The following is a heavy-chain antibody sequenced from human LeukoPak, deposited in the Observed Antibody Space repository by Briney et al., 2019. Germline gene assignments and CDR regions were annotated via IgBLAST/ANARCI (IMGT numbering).Heavy chain of an antibody. CDR1: GFTFSTYD. CDR3: ARDQYAVDP. Sequence: GGTLRLSCATSGFTFSTYDINWVRQAPGKGLEWVSAISGSDATTYYADSVKGRFTISRDNSKNTLYLQMNSLRAEDTAVYYCARDQYAVDPWGQGTLVTVSS. V-gene: IGHV3-23*01. CDR2: ISGSDATT. J-gene: IGHJ5*02. D-gene: IGHD2-8*01.